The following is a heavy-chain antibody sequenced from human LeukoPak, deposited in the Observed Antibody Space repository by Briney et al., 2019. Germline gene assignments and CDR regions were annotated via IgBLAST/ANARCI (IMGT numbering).Heavy chain of an antibody. J-gene: IGHJ4*02. Sequence: SETLSLTCTVSGGSISSYYWSWLRQPPGKGLEWIGHIYSSGSTNYNPSLRSRLTISVDTSTSQLSLKLSSVTAADTAVYYCARIRRWSGLLLWGQGTLVTVSS. V-gene: IGHV4-4*09. CDR2: IYSSGST. CDR1: GGSISSYY. CDR3: ARIRRWSGLLL. D-gene: IGHD3-3*01.